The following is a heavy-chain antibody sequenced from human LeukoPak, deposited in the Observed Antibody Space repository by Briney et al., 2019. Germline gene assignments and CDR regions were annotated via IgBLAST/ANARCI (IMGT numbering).Heavy chain of an antibody. Sequence: ASVKVSCTASGYTFTSYDINWVRQATGQGLEWMGWMNPNSGNTGYAQKFQGRVTMTRNTSISTAYMELSSLRSEDTAVYYCARIGGSSSWYLDFDYWGQGTLVTVSS. J-gene: IGHJ4*02. CDR3: ARIGGSSSWYLDFDY. D-gene: IGHD6-13*01. V-gene: IGHV1-8*01. CDR1: GYTFTSYD. CDR2: MNPNSGNT.